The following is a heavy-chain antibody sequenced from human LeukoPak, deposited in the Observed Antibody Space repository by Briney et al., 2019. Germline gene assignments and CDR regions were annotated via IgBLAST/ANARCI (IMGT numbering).Heavy chain of an antibody. CDR2: ISSSSNYI. D-gene: IGHD1/OR15-1a*01. CDR1: GFTFSSYS. CDR3: ARDMNMGY. V-gene: IGHV3-21*04. J-gene: IGHJ4*02. Sequence: GGSLRLSCAASGFTFSSYSMNWVRQAPGKGLEWVSFISSSSNYIYYADSVKGRFTISRDNSKNTLFLQMNSLRADDTAVYYCARDMNMGYWGQGTLVTVSS.